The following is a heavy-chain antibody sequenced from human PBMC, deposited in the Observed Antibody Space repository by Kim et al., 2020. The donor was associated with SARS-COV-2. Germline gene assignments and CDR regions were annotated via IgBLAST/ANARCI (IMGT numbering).Heavy chain of an antibody. CDR2: YYSGST. J-gene: IGHJ6*02. Sequence: YYSGSTYYNPSLKSRVTISVDTSKIQFSLKLSSVTAADTAVYYCLIVYYGMDVWGQGTTVTVSS. CDR3: LIVYYGMDV. D-gene: IGHD3-16*02. V-gene: IGHV4-39*01.